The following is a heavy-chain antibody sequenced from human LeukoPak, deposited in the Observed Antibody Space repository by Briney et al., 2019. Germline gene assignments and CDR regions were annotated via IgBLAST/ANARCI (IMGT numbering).Heavy chain of an antibody. CDR1: GYTLTELS. J-gene: IGHJ5*02. CDR3: TTVRYCSGGSCYSPSWFDP. Sequence: ASVKVSCKVSGYTLTELSMHWVRQAPGKGLEWMGGFDPEDGETIYAQKFQGRVTMTEDTSTDTAYMELSSLRSEDTAVYYCTTVRYCSGGSCYSPSWFDPWGQGTLVTVSS. D-gene: IGHD2-15*01. CDR2: FDPEDGET. V-gene: IGHV1-24*01.